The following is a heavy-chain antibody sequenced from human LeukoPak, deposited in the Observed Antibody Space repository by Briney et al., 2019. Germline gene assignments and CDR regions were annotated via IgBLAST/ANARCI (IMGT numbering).Heavy chain of an antibody. Sequence: GGSLRLSCAASGFTFSSYSMNWVRQAPGKGLEWVCSISSSSSYIYYADSVKGRFTISRDNAKNSLYLQMNSLRAEDTAVYYCARWGESFYYGMDVWGQGTTVTVSS. CDR1: GFTFSSYS. V-gene: IGHV3-21*01. CDR3: ARWGESFYYGMDV. CDR2: ISSSSSYI. J-gene: IGHJ6*02. D-gene: IGHD1-26*01.